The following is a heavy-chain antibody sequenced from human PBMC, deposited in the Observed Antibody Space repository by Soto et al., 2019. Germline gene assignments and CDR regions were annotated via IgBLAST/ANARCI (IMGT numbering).Heavy chain of an antibody. Sequence: SEQVACKGSGGTVLSYAISWVRQAPGQELAWMGGIIPIFGTANYAQKFQGRVTITADESTSTAYLELSSLRSEDKAVYYCAARSSYVYSSGYYYLDYWGQGTLVTVSS. CDR3: AARSSYVYSSGYYYLDY. D-gene: IGHD3-22*01. CDR2: IIPIFGTA. CDR1: GGTVLSYA. J-gene: IGHJ4*02. V-gene: IGHV1-69*13.